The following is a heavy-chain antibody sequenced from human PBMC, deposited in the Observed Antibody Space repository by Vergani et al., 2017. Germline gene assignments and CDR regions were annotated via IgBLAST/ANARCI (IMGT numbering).Heavy chain of an antibody. CDR3: ARGDIVVVPAAMGAFDI. Sequence: QVQLQESGPGLVKPSQTLSLTCSVSGGSISSGGYYWSWIRPHPGKGLEWIGYIYYSGSTYYNPSLKSRVTISVDTSKNQFSLQLSSVTAADTAVYYCARGDIVVVPAAMGAFDIWGQGTMVTVSS. CDR1: GGSISSGGYY. J-gene: IGHJ3*02. CDR2: IYYSGST. V-gene: IGHV4-31*03. D-gene: IGHD2-2*01.